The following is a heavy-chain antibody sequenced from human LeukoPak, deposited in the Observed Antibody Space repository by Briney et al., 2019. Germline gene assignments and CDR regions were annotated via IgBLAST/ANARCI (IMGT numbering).Heavy chain of an antibody. CDR2: IIPIFGTA. D-gene: IGHD3-10*01. J-gene: IGHJ4*02. V-gene: IGHV1-69*05. CDR3: ASRSFSGGSGSYNIRDY. Sequence: SLKVSCKASGGTFSSYAISWVRQAPGQRLEWMGRIIPIFGTANYAQKFQGRVTITTDESTSTAYMELSSLRSEDTAVYYCASRSFSGGSGSYNIRDYWGQGTLVTVSS. CDR1: GGTFSSYA.